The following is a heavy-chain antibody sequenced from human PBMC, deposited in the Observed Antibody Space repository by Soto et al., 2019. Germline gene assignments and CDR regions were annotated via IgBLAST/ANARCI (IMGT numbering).Heavy chain of an antibody. CDR1: GGSFSGYY. D-gene: IGHD6-13*01. CDR2: INHSGST. CDR3: ARGGHSSSWYYFDY. V-gene: IGHV4-34*01. J-gene: IGHJ4*02. Sequence: ASETLSLTCAVYGGSFSGYYLSWIRQPPGKRLEWIGEINHSGSTNYNPSLKSRVTISVDTSKNQFSLKLSSVTAADTAVCYCARGGHSSSWYYFDYWGQGTLVTVSS.